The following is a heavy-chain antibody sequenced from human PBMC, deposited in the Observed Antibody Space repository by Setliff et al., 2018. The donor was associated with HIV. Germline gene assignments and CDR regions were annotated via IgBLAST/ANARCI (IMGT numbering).Heavy chain of an antibody. CDR1: GYTFINFG. Sequence: ASVKVSCKASGYTFINFGITWVRQAPGQGLEWMGWISAYNGNTNYAHKLQGRVTMTTDTSTSTAYMELRSLRSDDTAVYYCARSFDILTGDLDYWGQGTLVTVSS. CDR3: ARSFDILTGDLDY. V-gene: IGHV1-18*01. CDR2: ISAYNGNT. J-gene: IGHJ4*02. D-gene: IGHD3-9*01.